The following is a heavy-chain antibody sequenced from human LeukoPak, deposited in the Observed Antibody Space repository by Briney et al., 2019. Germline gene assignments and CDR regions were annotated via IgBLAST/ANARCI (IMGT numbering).Heavy chain of an antibody. Sequence: PGGSLRLSCAASGFTFSSYAMSWVRQAPGKGLEWVSAMSGSGGTTYYADSVKGQFTISRDNSKNTLYLQMISLRAEDTAVYYCARDHLREGATGASEIWGQGTMVTVSS. V-gene: IGHV3-23*01. J-gene: IGHJ3*02. CDR3: ARDHLREGATGASEI. CDR2: MSGSGGTT. CDR1: GFTFSSYA. D-gene: IGHD1-26*01.